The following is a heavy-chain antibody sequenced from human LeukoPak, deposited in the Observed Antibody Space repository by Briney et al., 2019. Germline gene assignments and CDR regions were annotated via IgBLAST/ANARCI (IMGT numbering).Heavy chain of an antibody. D-gene: IGHD4-23*01. Sequence: GASVKVSCKAFGYSFTSYDINWVRRATGQGHEWIGWMNPNSGDADYTQKFKGRVTLTRDTSTRTAYMEVNSLGSEDTAVYYCARSNFGGNVHFDYWGQGTLVTVSS. CDR2: MNPNSGDA. CDR3: ARSNFGGNVHFDY. J-gene: IGHJ4*02. V-gene: IGHV1-8*02. CDR1: GYSFTSYD.